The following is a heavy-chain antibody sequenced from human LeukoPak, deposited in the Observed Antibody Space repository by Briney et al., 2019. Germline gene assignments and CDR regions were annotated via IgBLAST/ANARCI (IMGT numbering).Heavy chain of an antibody. D-gene: IGHD2-15*01. J-gene: IGHJ1*01. CDR3: AYAPYRVAQQ. V-gene: IGHV2-5*02. Sequence: SGPTLVKPTQTLTLTCAFSGFSLSTSGVGVGWIRQPPRKALEWLALIFWDDDRRYSPSLKSRLTITKDTSKNQVVLTMTNMDPVDTATYYCAYAPYRVAQQWGQGTLVTVSS. CDR2: IFWDDDR. CDR1: GFSLSTSGVG.